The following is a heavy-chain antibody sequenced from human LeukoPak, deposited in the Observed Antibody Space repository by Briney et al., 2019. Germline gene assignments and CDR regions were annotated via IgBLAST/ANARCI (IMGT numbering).Heavy chain of an antibody. D-gene: IGHD3-10*01. CDR2: ISWNSGSI. CDR3: AKGLPMVRGVIAQYYHGMDV. J-gene: IGHJ6*02. V-gene: IGHV3-9*01. Sequence: PGGSLRLSCAASGFTFDDYAMHWVRQAPGKGLEWVSGISWNSGSIGYADSVKGRFTISRDNAKNSLYLQMNSLRAEDTALYYCAKGLPMVRGVIAQYYHGMDVWGQGTTVTVSS. CDR1: GFTFDDYA.